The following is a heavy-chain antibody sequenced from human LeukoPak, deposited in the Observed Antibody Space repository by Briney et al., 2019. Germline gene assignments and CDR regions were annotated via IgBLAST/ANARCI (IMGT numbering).Heavy chain of an antibody. Sequence: GGSLRLSCAASGLTVSSNYMSWVRQAPGKGLEWVSFIYNGGNTYYADSVKGRFTISGDSSKNTLYLQMNSLRAEDTAVYYCARAPPYSSTWSGGFDSWGQGTMVTVSS. D-gene: IGHD6-13*01. CDR2: IYNGGNT. CDR3: ARAPPYSSTWSGGFDS. J-gene: IGHJ3*02. CDR1: GLTVSSNY. V-gene: IGHV3-53*01.